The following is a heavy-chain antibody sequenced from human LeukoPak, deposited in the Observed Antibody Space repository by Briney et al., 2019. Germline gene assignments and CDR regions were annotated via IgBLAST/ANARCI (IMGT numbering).Heavy chain of an antibody. J-gene: IGHJ4*02. Sequence: PSETLSLTCAVSGGSISSSNWWSWVRQPPGKGLEWIGKIYHSGSTNYNPSLKSRVTISVDKSKNQFSLKLSSVTAADTAVYYCARRATYYYGSGSYETLYYFDYWGQGTLVTVSS. CDR2: IYHSGST. CDR1: GGSISSSNW. D-gene: IGHD3-10*01. CDR3: ARRATYYYGSGSYETLYYFDY. V-gene: IGHV4-4*02.